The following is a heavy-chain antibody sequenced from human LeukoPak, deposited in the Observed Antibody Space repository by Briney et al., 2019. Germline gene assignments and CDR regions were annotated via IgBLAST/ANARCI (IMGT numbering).Heavy chain of an antibody. D-gene: IGHD3-22*01. CDR3: ARIVAALVWYYYDSSGYHLVY. CDR1: GYTFTSYG. CDR2: ISAYNGNT. V-gene: IGHV1-18*01. J-gene: IGHJ4*02. Sequence: ASVKVSCKASGYTFTSYGISWVRQAPGQGLEWMGWISAYNGNTNYAQKLQGRVTMTTDTSTSTAYMELRSLRSDDTAVYYCARIVAALVWYYYDSSGYHLVYWGQGTLVTVSS.